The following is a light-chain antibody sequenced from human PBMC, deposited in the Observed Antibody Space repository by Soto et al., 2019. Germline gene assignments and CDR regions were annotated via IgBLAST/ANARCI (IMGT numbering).Light chain of an antibody. J-gene: IGKJ1*01. CDR3: QKYNSAPWT. V-gene: IGKV1-27*01. CDR2: AAS. Sequence: DIQMTQSPSSLSASVGDRVTITCQASRGINNDLAWYQQKPGKGPSLLIYAASTLHSGVPSRFSGSGSGTDFTLTISSLQPEDVATYFCQKYNSAPWTFGQGTKVEIK. CDR1: RGINND.